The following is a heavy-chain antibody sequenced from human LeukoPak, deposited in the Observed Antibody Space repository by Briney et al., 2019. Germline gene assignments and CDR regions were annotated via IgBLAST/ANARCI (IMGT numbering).Heavy chain of an antibody. CDR2: ISANNGNT. J-gene: IGHJ4*02. Sequence: ASVKVSCKASGYTFTRYGIIWVRQAPGQGLEWMGWISANNGNTNYAQKLQGRVTMTTDTSTSTAYMELRSLTSDDTSVYYCASVDSGYDFAPFDYWGQGTLVTVSS. D-gene: IGHD5-12*01. V-gene: IGHV1-18*01. CDR1: GYTFTRYG. CDR3: ASVDSGYDFAPFDY.